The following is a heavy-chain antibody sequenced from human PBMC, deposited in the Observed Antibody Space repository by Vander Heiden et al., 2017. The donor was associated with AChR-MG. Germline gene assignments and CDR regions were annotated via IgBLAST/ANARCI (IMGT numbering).Heavy chain of an antibody. CDR1: GFTFGDNA. CDR3: TCGPIQLWPGPLDY. V-gene: IGHV3-49*05. D-gene: IGHD5-18*01. J-gene: IGHJ4*02. CDR2: IRGKAYGGTT. Sequence: EVQLVESGGGLVKPGRSLRLSCTASGFTFGDNAMSWFRQARGKGLEWVGFIRGKAYGGTTEYAASVKGRFTISRDDSKSIAYLQMNSLKTEDTAVYYCTCGPIQLWPGPLDYWGQGTLVTVSS.